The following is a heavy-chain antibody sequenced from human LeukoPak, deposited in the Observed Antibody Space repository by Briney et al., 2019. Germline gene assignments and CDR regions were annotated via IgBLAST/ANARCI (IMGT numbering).Heavy chain of an antibody. Sequence: GGSLRLSCAASGFTFSSYSMNWVRQAPGKGLEWVSSISSSSSYIYYADSVRGRFTISRDDAKNSLYLQMNSLIAEDTAVYYCARSMDWSSYFDYWGQGTLVTVSS. CDR3: ARSMDWSSYFDY. V-gene: IGHV3-21*01. J-gene: IGHJ4*02. CDR1: GFTFSSYS. D-gene: IGHD3/OR15-3a*01. CDR2: ISSSSSYI.